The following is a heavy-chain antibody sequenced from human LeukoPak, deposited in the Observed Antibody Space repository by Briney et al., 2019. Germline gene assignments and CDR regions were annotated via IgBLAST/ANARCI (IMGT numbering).Heavy chain of an antibody. Sequence: ASVKVSCTASGHTFSNYYMHWVRQAPGQGREWMGIIGPSGSTTYLQKFQGRVTMTRDTSTSSVYMELSSLRSDDTAVYYCAREYPNTLYFDQWGQGTLVSVSS. CDR1: GHTFSNYY. CDR2: IGPSGST. J-gene: IGHJ4*02. V-gene: IGHV1-46*01. D-gene: IGHD1/OR15-1a*01. CDR3: AREYPNTLYFDQ.